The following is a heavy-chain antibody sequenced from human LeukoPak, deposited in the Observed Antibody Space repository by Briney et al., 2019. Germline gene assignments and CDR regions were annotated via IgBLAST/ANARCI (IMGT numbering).Heavy chain of an antibody. CDR1: GGSFSGYY. D-gene: IGHD5-18*01. J-gene: IGHJ4*02. V-gene: IGHV4-34*01. CDR3: AREGRGYSYGHLRFDY. Sequence: SETLSLTCAVDGGSFSGYYWRWIRQPPGKGREWVGEINHGGGTNLNPCLKSRVTISADTTTNQFYLKLRSVTAADTAVYYCAREGRGYSYGHLRFDYWGQGTLVTVSS. CDR2: INHGGGT.